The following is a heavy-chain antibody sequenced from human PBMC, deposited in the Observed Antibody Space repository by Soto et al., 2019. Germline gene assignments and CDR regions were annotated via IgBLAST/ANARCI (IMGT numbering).Heavy chain of an antibody. V-gene: IGHV1-18*01. Sequence: ASEKVSCKASGYTFTSYGISWVRQAPGQGLEWMGWISAYNGNTNYAQKLQGRVTMTSDTSTSTAYMELRSLRSDDTAVYYCARSLTPGTFLLSGPYYYYYMDVWGKGTTVTVSS. J-gene: IGHJ6*03. CDR2: ISAYNGNT. CDR1: GYTFTSYG. D-gene: IGHD3-10*01. CDR3: ARSLTPGTFLLSGPYYYYYMDV.